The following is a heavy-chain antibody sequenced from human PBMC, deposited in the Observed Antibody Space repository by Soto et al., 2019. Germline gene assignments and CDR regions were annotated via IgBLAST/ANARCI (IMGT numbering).Heavy chain of an antibody. CDR1: GFSILTYA. D-gene: IGHD3-16*01. V-gene: IGHV3-23*01. Sequence: PGVPLRLSCAASGFSILTYAVGWVRQAPGKGLEWVSSLSGSGGSTNYADSVNGRFTISRDNSKDTLYLQMNNLRAEDTAMYYCAKDLRDWGFFDYWGLGTLGAVSS. CDR3: AKDLRDWGFFDY. J-gene: IGHJ4*02. CDR2: LSGSGGST.